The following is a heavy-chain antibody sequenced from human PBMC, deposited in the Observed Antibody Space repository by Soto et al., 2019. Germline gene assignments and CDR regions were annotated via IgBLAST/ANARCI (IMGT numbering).Heavy chain of an antibody. CDR1: GYAFTSYG. CDR3: ARDPTFYYYDSSGYPLDY. J-gene: IGHJ4*02. Sequence: VKVSCKASGYAFTSYGVSWVRQAPGQGLEWMGWISAYNGNTNYAQKLQGRVTITTDTSASTAYMELSSLRSEDTAVYYCARDPTFYYYDSSGYPLDYWGQGTLVTVSS. V-gene: IGHV1-18*01. D-gene: IGHD3-22*01. CDR2: ISAYNGNT.